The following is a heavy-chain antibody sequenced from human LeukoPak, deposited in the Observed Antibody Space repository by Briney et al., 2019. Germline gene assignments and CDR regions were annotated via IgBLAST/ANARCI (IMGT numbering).Heavy chain of an antibody. V-gene: IGHV3-30*02. J-gene: IGHJ4*02. D-gene: IGHD3-10*01. CDR1: GFTFSSYG. Sequence: TGGSLRLSCAASGFTFSSYGMHWVRQAPGKGLEWVAFIRYDGSNKYYADSVKGRFTISRDNSKNTLYLQMNSLRAEDTAVYYCARGSDYYGSGSWDYWGQGTLVTVSS. CDR2: IRYDGSNK. CDR3: ARGSDYYGSGSWDY.